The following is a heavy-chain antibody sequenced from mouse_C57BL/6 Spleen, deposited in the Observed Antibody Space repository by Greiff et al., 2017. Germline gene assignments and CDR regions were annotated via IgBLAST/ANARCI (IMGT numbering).Heavy chain of an antibody. CDR3: TYYYGRSYVDWYFDV. J-gene: IGHJ1*03. CDR1: GFNFKDYY. Sequence: EVKLQESGAELVRPGASVKLSCTASGFNFKDYYMHWVKQRPEQGLEWIGRIDPEDGDTEYAPKFKGKDTMTADKSYNTAYLQLSRLTSEDTAVYYCTYYYGRSYVDWYFDVWGTGTTVTVSS. D-gene: IGHD1-1*01. CDR2: IDPEDGDT. V-gene: IGHV14-1*01.